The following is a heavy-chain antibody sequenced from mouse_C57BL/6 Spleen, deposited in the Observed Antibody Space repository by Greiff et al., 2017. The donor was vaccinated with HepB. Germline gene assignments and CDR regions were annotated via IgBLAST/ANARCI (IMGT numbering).Heavy chain of an antibody. CDR2: ISSGGSYT. V-gene: IGHV5-6*01. CDR3: ARFITRYYFDY. CDR1: GFTFSSYG. D-gene: IGHD1-1*01. J-gene: IGHJ2*01. Sequence: EVKLVESGGDLVKPGGSLKLSCAASGFTFSSYGMSWVRQTPDKRLEWVATISSGGSYTYYPDSVKGRFTISRDNAKNTLYLQMSSLKSEDTAMYYCARFITRYYFDYWGQGTTLTVSS.